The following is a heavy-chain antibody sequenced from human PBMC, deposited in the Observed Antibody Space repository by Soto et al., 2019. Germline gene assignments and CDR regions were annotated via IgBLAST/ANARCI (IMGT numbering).Heavy chain of an antibody. D-gene: IGHD6-6*01. CDR3: ARDPGSSSSSVTWFAP. Sequence: QVQLVQSGAEVKKPGASVKVSCKASGYTFTSYAMHWVRQAPGQRLEWMGWINAGNGNTKYSQKFQGRVTITRDTSASTAYIELSSLRSEDTAVYYCARDPGSSSSSVTWFAPWGQGTLVTVSS. CDR2: INAGNGNT. CDR1: GYTFTSYA. J-gene: IGHJ5*02. V-gene: IGHV1-3*01.